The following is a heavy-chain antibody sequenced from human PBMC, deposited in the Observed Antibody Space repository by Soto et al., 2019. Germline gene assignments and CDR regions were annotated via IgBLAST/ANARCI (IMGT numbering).Heavy chain of an antibody. Sequence: QVQLVQSGAEVKKPGSSVKVSCKASGGTFSRYTFTWVRQAPGQGLEWMGRIIPIVDIPNYAQNFQGRVTITAAKSTSRAYMQLSSLPSEDTAVYYCASHFTGVLVLGTSPPGGDNYGWDVWGQGTTVSVS. V-gene: IGHV1-69*02. J-gene: IGHJ6*02. CDR1: GGTFSRYT. CDR3: ASHFTGVLVLGTSPPGGDNYGWDV. D-gene: IGHD2-15*01. CDR2: IIPIVDIP.